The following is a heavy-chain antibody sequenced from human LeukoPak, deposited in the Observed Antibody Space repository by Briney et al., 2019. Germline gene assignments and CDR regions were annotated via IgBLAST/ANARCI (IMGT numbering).Heavy chain of an antibody. CDR1: GDSVSSNSAA. CDR2: TYYRSKWYN. V-gene: IGHV6-1*01. J-gene: IGHJ6*02. CDR3: AKALGDLGSYYYGMDV. Sequence: SQTLSLTCAISGDSVSSNSAAWNWIRQSPSRGLEWLGRTYYRSKWYNDYAVSVKSRITINPDTSKNQFSLQLNSVTPEDTAVYYCAKALGDLGSYYYGMDVWGQGTTVTVSS. D-gene: IGHD3-10*01.